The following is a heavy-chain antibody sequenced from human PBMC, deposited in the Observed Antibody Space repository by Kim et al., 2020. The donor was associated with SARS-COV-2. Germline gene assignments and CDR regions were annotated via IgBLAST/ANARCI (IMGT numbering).Heavy chain of an antibody. V-gene: IGHV1-8*01. CDR1: GYTFTNLD. J-gene: IGHJ1*01. CDR3: ARVLSSGGDY. CDR2: MNPNSGDS. D-gene: IGHD6-25*01. Sequence: ASVKVSCKASGYTFTNLDINWVRQAPGQGLEWMGWMNPNSGDSGSARRFQGRLTMTRDISTSTAYMEVAKLTLEDTATYFCARVLSSGGDYWSQGTLVTV.